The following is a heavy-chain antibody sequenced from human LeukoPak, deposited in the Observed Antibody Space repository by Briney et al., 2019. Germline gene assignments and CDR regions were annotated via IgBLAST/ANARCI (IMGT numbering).Heavy chain of an antibody. D-gene: IGHD3-22*01. CDR2: INPSGGST. CDR3: ASDSRVNEYYFDY. J-gene: IGHJ4*02. CDR1: GYTFTGYY. Sequence: GASVKVSCKASGYTFTGYYMHWVRQAPGQGLEWMGIINPSGGSTSYTQKFQGRVTMTRDTSTSTVYMELSSLRSEDTAVYYCASDSRVNEYYFDYWGQGTLVTVSS. V-gene: IGHV1-46*01.